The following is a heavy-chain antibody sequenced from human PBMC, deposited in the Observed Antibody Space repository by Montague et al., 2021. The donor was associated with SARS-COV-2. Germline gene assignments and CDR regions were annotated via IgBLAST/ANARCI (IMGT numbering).Heavy chain of an antibody. D-gene: IGHD3-10*01. CDR3: AGDPGLAGYTDGLGY. J-gene: IGHJ4*02. Sequence: TLSLTCTVSGGSISSGSYDWSWIRQPAGKGLEWIGRIYTSGTTNYNPSLKSRVTISIDTSKYQFSLTVVSVTAADTAMYSCAGDPGLAGYTDGLGYWGQGTLVTVSS. CDR2: IYTSGTT. CDR1: GGSISSGSYD. V-gene: IGHV4-61*02.